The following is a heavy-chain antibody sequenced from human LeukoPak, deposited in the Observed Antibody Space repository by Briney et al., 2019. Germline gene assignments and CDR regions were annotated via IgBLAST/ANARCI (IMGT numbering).Heavy chain of an antibody. CDR2: IRYDGSNK. V-gene: IGHV3-30*02. CDR3: AKAGIPWQWSSSTLGTPDC. CDR1: GFTFSSYG. Sequence: GGSLRLSCAASGFTFSSYGMHWVRQAPGKGLEWVAFIRYDGSNKYYADSVKGRFTISRDNSKNTLYLQMNSLRAEDTAVYYFAKAGIPWQWSSSTLGTPDCRGQGTLVSVFS. D-gene: IGHD6-19*01. J-gene: IGHJ4*02.